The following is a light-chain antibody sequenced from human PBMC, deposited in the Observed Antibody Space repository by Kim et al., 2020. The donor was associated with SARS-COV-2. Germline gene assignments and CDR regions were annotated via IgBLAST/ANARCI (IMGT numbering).Light chain of an antibody. CDR3: QQYNNWPFT. Sequence: VSPGERAARSCRASQSVSSNFAWYQQKPGQAPRLLIYDAFTRATGIPARFSGSGSGTEFTLTISSLQSEDFVLYYCQQYNNWPFTFGPGTKVDIK. J-gene: IGKJ3*01. CDR1: QSVSSN. V-gene: IGKV3-15*01. CDR2: DAF.